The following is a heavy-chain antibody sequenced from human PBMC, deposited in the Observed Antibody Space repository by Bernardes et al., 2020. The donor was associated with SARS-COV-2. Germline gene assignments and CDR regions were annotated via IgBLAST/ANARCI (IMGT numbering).Heavy chain of an antibody. Sequence: GGSLRLSCAASGFTVSSNYMSWVRQAPGKGLGWVSVIYSGGSTYYADSVKGRFTISRDNSKNTLYLQMNSLRAEDTAVYYCARDRPYAAAAGTGDYYGMDVWGQGTTVTVSS. J-gene: IGHJ6*02. CDR3: ARDRPYAAAAGTGDYYGMDV. V-gene: IGHV3-66*01. CDR1: GFTVSSNY. CDR2: IYSGGST. D-gene: IGHD6-13*01.